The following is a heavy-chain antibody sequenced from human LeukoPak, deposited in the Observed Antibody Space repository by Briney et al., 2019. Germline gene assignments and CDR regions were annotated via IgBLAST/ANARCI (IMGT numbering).Heavy chain of an antibody. Sequence: SETLSLTCAVYGGSFSGYYWSWIRQPSGKGLEWIGEINHSGSTNYNPSLKSRVTISVDTSKNQFSLKLSSVTAADTAVYYCARARVARAFSHAFDIWGQGTMVTVSS. V-gene: IGHV4-34*01. CDR3: ARARVARAFSHAFDI. J-gene: IGHJ3*02. CDR1: GGSFSGYY. CDR2: INHSGST.